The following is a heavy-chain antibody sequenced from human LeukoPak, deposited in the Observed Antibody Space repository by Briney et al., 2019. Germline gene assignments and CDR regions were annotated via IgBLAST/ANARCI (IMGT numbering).Heavy chain of an antibody. D-gene: IGHD6-19*01. Sequence: GASVKVSCKASGYTFTGYYMHWVRQAPGQGLEWMGWINPNSGGTNYAQKFQGRVTMTRDTSISTDYMELSRLRSDDTAVYYCASRGYSSGLDAFDIWGQGTMVTVSS. CDR3: ASRGYSSGLDAFDI. V-gene: IGHV1-2*02. CDR1: GYTFTGYY. CDR2: INPNSGGT. J-gene: IGHJ3*02.